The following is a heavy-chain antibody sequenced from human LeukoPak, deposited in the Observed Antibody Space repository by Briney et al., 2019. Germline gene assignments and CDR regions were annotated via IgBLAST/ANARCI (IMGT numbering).Heavy chain of an antibody. V-gene: IGHV3-7*01. CDR3: ARVDYRGAFDI. J-gene: IGHJ3*02. D-gene: IGHD4-11*01. Sequence: PGGSLRLSCAASGFTSSSYWMSWVRQAPGKGLEWVANIKQDGSEKYYVDSVKGRFTISRDNAKNSLYLQMNSLRAEDTAVYYCARVDYRGAFDIWGQGTMVTVSS. CDR1: GFTSSSYW. CDR2: IKQDGSEK.